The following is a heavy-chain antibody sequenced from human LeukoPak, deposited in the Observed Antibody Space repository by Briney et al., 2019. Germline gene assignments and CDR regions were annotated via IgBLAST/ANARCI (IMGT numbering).Heavy chain of an antibody. CDR1: GFTFSTFA. CDR3: ARPRTAWSSHCYFEV. CDR2: ITTGGNYI. D-gene: IGHD1-1*01. V-gene: IGHV3-11*03. J-gene: IGHJ2*01. Sequence: PGGALRLSCAASGFTFSTFAMSWVRHARGEGLECVSYITTGGNYIKDAYSVKGLFTISRDNDKNSLFPRMSSLRVEDTAVYYCARPRTAWSSHCYFEVWGRGTLVTVSS.